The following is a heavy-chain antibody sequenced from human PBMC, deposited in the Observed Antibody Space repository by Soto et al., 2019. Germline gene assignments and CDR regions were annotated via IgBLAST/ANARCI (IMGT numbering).Heavy chain of an antibody. V-gene: IGHV1-2*04. CDR3: ARAPYSSSWRNWFDP. CDR2: INPNSGGT. CDR1: GYTFTGYY. J-gene: IGHJ5*02. D-gene: IGHD6-13*01. Sequence: GASVKVSCKASGYTFTGYYMHWVRQAPGQGLEWMGWINPNSGGTNYAQKFQGWVTMTRDTSISTAYMELSRLRSDDTAVYYCARAPYSSSWRNWFDPWGQGTLVTVSS.